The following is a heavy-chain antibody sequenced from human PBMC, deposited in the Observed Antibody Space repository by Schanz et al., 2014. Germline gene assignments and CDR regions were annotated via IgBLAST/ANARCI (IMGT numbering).Heavy chain of an antibody. V-gene: IGHV3-33*01. J-gene: IGHJ4*02. CDR1: GFIFSSYG. CDR3: ARVHHYDTSGWGYFDY. D-gene: IGHD3-22*01. CDR2: IWYDGSNK. Sequence: QVQLVESGGGVVQPGRSLRLSCAASGFIFSSYGLHWVRQAPGKGLEWVAFIWYDGSNKYYADSVKGRFTVSRDNSKNTVYLQMNRLRAEDTAVYYCARVHHYDTSGWGYFDYWGQGALVTVSS.